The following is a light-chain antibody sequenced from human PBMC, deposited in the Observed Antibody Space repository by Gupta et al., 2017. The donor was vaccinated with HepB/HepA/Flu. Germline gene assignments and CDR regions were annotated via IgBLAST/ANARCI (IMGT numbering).Light chain of an antibody. CDR2: EVS. CDR3: MQNVNLHCS. CDR1: QSLLHADGETY. J-gene: IGKJ2*04. V-gene: IGKV2D-29*01. Sequence: EIVMTQTPLSLSVTPGQSASISCKSSQSLLHADGETYLYWYLQKPGQPPQLPIYEVSKRFSVVPDRFSGSGSDTDFTLKISRVEAEDVGVYYCMQNVNLHCSFGQGTKLEIK.